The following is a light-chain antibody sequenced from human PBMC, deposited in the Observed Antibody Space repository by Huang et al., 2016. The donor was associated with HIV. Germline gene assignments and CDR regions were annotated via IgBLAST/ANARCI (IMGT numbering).Light chain of an antibody. CDR2: STS. J-gene: IGKJ2*01. Sequence: DIQLTQSPSSVSASGGDRVTITCRASQGIGTWLAWYQQKPGKAPKLLIYSTSSLQSGVPARFSGSGSGADFTLTISSLQPEDFATYYCQQANSFPYTFGQGTKLEIK. CDR1: QGIGTW. V-gene: IGKV1-12*01. CDR3: QQANSFPYT.